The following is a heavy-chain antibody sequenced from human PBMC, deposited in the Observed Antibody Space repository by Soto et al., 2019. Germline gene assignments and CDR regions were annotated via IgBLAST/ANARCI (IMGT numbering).Heavy chain of an antibody. CDR2: INVYNGNT. D-gene: IGHD3-10*01. CDR1: GYTFTNYG. J-gene: IGHJ5*02. Sequence: QVQLVQSGGEVKKPGASVKLSCKASGYTFTNYGISWVRPAPGQGLEWMGWINVYNGNTKYAQKVQGRVTMTTETSTSTAYMALRRLRSDDTAVYYCARGVGSGSYYSQYNWCDPWGQGTLVTVSS. V-gene: IGHV1-18*01. CDR3: ARGVGSGSYYSQYNWCDP.